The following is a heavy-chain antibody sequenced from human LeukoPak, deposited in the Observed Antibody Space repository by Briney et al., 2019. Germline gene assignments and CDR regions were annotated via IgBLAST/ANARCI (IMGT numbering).Heavy chain of an antibody. D-gene: IGHD6-19*01. V-gene: IGHV3-49*03. J-gene: IGHJ4*02. CDR3: TRDGDSSGWYGLDY. CDR1: GFTFGDYA. CDR2: IRSKAYGGTT. Sequence: GGSLRLSCTASGFTFGDYAMRWLRQAPGKGLVWVGFIRSKAYGGTTEYAGSVKGTFTISRDDSKSIAYLQMNSLKTEDTAVYYCTRDGDSSGWYGLDYWGQGTLVTVSS.